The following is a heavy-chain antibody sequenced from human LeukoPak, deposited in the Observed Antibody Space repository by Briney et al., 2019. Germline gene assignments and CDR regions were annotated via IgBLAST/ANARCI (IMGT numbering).Heavy chain of an antibody. CDR3: ARGRAYSSGWYPWYYYYGMDV. CDR2: INPNSGGT. CDR1: GYTFTGYY. J-gene: IGHJ6*02. Sequence: ASVKVSCKASGYTFTGYYMHWVRQAPGQGLEWMGWINPNSGGTNYAQKFQGRVTMTRDTSFSTAYMELSRLRSDDTAVYYCARGRAYSSGWYPWYYYYGMDVWGQGTTVTVSS. V-gene: IGHV1-2*02. D-gene: IGHD6-19*01.